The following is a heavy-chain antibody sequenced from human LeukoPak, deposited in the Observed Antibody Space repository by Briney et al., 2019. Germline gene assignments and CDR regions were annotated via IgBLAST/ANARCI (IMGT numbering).Heavy chain of an antibody. CDR3: ARLSNYYGMDV. Sequence: SETLSLTCAVYGGSFSGYYWSWIRQPPGKGLGWIGEINHSGSTNYNPSLKSRVTISVDTSKNQFSLKLSSVTAADTAVYYCARLSNYYGMDVWGQGTTVTVSS. J-gene: IGHJ6*02. V-gene: IGHV4-34*01. CDR1: GGSFSGYY. CDR2: INHSGST.